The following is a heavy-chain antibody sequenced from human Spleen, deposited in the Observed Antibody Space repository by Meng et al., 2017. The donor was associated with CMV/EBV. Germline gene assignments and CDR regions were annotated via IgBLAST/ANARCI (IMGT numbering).Heavy chain of an antibody. CDR2: IIPIFGTA. V-gene: IGHV1-69*05. J-gene: IGHJ6*02. CDR1: GGTFSSYA. CDR3: ARDSLVVVPAATPAYGMDV. Sequence: SVKVSCKASGGTFSSYAISWVRQAPGQGLEWMGGIIPIFGTANYAQKFQGRVTITTDESTSTAYMELSSLRSEDTAVYYCARDSLVVVPAATPAYGMDVWGQGTTVTVSS. D-gene: IGHD2-2*02.